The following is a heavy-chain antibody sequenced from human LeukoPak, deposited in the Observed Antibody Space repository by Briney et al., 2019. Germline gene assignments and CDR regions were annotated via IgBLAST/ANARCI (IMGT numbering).Heavy chain of an antibody. Sequence: GESLKISCKGSGYSFTNYWIAWVRQMPGKGLEWMGIIFPGDSDTRYSPSFQGQVTISVDKSITTAYLQWSSLTASDTAMYYCARRGSGWYVDFWGQGTLVTVSS. CDR3: ARRGSGWYVDF. D-gene: IGHD6-19*01. CDR2: IFPGDSDT. CDR1: GYSFTNYW. V-gene: IGHV5-51*01. J-gene: IGHJ4*02.